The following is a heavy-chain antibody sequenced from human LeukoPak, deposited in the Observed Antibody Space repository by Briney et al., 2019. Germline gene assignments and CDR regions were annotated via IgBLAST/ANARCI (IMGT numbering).Heavy chain of an antibody. CDR2: INHSGST. CDR1: GGSFSGYY. CDR3: ARDQMVRGVPIDY. D-gene: IGHD3-10*01. Sequence: SETLSLTCAVYGGSFSGYYWSWIRQPPGKGLEWIGEINHSGSTNYNPSLKSRVTISVDTSKNQFSLKLSSVTAADTAVYYCARDQMVRGVPIDYWGQGTLVTVSS. V-gene: IGHV4-34*01. J-gene: IGHJ4*02.